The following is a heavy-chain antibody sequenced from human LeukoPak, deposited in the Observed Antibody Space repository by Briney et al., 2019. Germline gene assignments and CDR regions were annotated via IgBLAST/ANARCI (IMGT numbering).Heavy chain of an antibody. D-gene: IGHD6-19*01. J-gene: IGHJ4*02. V-gene: IGHV4-39*01. CDR3: ASSREAVAGTGNLDY. CDR1: GGSISSSSYY. CDR2: IYYSGST. Sequence: SETLSLTCTVSGGSISSSSYYWGWIRQPPGKGLEWMGSIYYSGSTYYNPSLKSRVTISVDTSKNQFSLKLSSVTAAETAVYYCASSREAVAGTGNLDYWGQGTLVTVSS.